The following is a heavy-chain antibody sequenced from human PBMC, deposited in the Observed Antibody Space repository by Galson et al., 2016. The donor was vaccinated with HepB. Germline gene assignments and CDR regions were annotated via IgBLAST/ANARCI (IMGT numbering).Heavy chain of an antibody. D-gene: IGHD1-26*01. V-gene: IGHV4-61*02. CDR3: ARDRGWDPYFDY. Sequence: PAGXGLXWIGRIYTSGTTYXNPSLKGRVTISVDTSKNQFFLRLTSVTAADTAVYYCARDRGWDPYFDYWGQGXXVTV. CDR2: IYTSGTT. J-gene: IGHJ4*02.